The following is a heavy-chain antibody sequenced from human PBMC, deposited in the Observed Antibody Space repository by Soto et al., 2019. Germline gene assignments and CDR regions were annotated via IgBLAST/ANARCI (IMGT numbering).Heavy chain of an antibody. J-gene: IGHJ4*02. Sequence: ASVKVSCKASGFTFTSSAMQWVRQARGQRLEWIGWIVVGSGDTNYAQKFQERVTITRDMSTSTAYMELSSLRSEDTAVYYCAASLYYYGSGSYYVDYWGQGTLVTVSS. D-gene: IGHD3-10*01. CDR1: GFTFTSSA. V-gene: IGHV1-58*02. CDR2: IVVGSGDT. CDR3: AASLYYYGSGSYYVDY.